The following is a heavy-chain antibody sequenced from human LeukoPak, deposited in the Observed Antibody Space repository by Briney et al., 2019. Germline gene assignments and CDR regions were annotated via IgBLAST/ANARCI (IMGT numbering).Heavy chain of an antibody. CDR1: GFTFSSYS. J-gene: IGHJ4*02. V-gene: IGHV3-21*01. D-gene: IGHD5-18*01. CDR3: ARGWDTAMGKGFNY. Sequence: GGSLRLSCAASGFTFSSYSMNWVRQAQGKGLEWVSSISSSSSYIYYADSVKGRFTISRDNAKNSQYLQMNSLRDEDTAVYYCARGWDTAMGKGFNYWGQGTLVTVSS. CDR2: ISSSSSYI.